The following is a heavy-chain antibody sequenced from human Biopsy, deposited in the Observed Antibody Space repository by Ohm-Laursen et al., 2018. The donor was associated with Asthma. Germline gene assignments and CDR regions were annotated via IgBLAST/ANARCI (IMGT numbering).Heavy chain of an antibody. CDR2: LSYNGNNK. D-gene: IGHD6-6*01. CDR1: GFILSNYD. Sequence: SLRLSCAASGFILSNYDMHWVRQAPGMGLEWVAVLSYNGNNKYYADSVRGRFTISRDNSENTLYLQMNSLRVEDTAVYYCARGDWYGSASNGYWGQGTLVTVSA. J-gene: IGHJ4*02. CDR3: ARGDWYGSASNGY. V-gene: IGHV3-30*03.